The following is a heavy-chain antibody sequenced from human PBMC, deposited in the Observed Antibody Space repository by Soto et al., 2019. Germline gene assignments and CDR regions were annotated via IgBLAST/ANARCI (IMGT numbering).Heavy chain of an antibody. CDR2: IRGKADSYAT. CDR3: SRNLDYAFDI. Sequence: EVQLVESGGGLVQPGGSLKLSCAASGFTFSDSVMYWVCQTSGKGLEWVGRIRGKADSYATEYGASVKGRCTISRDDSKNTVYLQMNSLNTEDTAVYYCSRNLDYAFDIWGQGTMVTVSS. CDR1: GFTFSDSV. D-gene: IGHD1-7*01. V-gene: IGHV3-73*01. J-gene: IGHJ3*02.